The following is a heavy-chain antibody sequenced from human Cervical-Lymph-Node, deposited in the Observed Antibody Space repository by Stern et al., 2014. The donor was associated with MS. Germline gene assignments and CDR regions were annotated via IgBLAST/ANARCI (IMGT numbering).Heavy chain of an antibody. D-gene: IGHD5-24*01. J-gene: IGHJ3*02. Sequence: EVHLEQSGAEVRKPGATVKISCKVSGFTFTDYYIHWVRQAPGKGLEWVGLVDPEDGQRRYAAVFQGRVTITADTSIDTAYMELTSLKSEDTAVYFCTRGGDGHKSGAFDIWVQGTLVTVSA. V-gene: IGHV1-69-2*01. CDR3: TRGGDGHKSGAFDI. CDR2: VDPEDGQR. CDR1: GFTFTDYY.